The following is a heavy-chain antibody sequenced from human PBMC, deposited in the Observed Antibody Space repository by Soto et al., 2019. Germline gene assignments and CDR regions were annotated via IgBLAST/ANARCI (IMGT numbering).Heavy chain of an antibody. J-gene: IGHJ4*02. CDR2: ISSDASRI. CDR3: ARVSSLHTGVGVALVN. CDR1: GFSFSKYA. V-gene: IGHV3-74*03. Sequence: EVQLVESGGGLVQPGGSLRLSCAASGFSFSKYAMHWVRQAPGKGLVWVSRISSDASRITYADSVKGRFTISRDNAKNTLNLQMNSLRAADTAVYYCARVSSLHTGVGVALVNWGQGSLVTVSS. D-gene: IGHD6-6*01.